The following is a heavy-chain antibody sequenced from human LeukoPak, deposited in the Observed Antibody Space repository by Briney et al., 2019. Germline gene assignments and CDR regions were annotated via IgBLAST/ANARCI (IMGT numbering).Heavy chain of an antibody. CDR3: ARDKSYGLDV. CDR1: GFTFSSDW. Sequence: GGSRRLSCVASGFTFSSDWMSWVRQAPGKGQEWVAHISQDGSETSYVDSVKGRLTISRDNAKNSLFLQMDSLRAEDTAVYYCARDKSYGLDVWGQGTTVIVSS. CDR2: ISQDGSET. V-gene: IGHV3-7*01. J-gene: IGHJ6*02.